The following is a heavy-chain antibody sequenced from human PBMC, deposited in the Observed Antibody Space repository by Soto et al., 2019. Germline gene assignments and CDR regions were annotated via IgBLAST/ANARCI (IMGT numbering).Heavy chain of an antibody. V-gene: IGHV1-18*01. CDR3: ARVAITLIRGLKVDFYSMDV. Sequence: QLVQSGGEVKEPGASVQVSCKATGYTFNNYGITWVRQAPGQGLEWLGWISVYNGNKNYAMKVQGRVSMTADTFTTTAHMELRSLQSDDTAVYFCARVAITLIRGLKVDFYSMDVWGQGTTVSVSS. J-gene: IGHJ6*02. D-gene: IGHD3-10*01. CDR2: ISVYNGNK. CDR1: GYTFNNYG.